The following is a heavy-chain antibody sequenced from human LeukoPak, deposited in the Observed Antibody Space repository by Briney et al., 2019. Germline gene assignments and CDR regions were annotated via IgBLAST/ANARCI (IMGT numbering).Heavy chain of an antibody. V-gene: IGHV4-39*07. J-gene: IGHJ5*02. D-gene: IGHD5-18*01. CDR3: ARNVYSYKVGTRWFDP. CDR2: IYYSGST. CDR1: GGSISSSSYY. Sequence: SETLSLTCTVSGGSISSSSYYWGWIRQPPGKGLEWIGSIYYSGSTYYNPSLKSRVTISVDTSKNQFSLKLSSVTAADTAVYYCARNVYSYKVGTRWFDPWGQGTLVTVSS.